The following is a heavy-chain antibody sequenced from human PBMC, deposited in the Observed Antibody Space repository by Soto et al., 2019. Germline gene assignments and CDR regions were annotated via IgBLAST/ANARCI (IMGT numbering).Heavy chain of an antibody. D-gene: IGHD2-21*01. CDR1: GFVSNDYD. J-gene: IGHJ4*02. V-gene: IGHV3-30*03. CDR3: SRGIKGGLDH. CDR2: ISYDGRNK. Sequence: QVQLAESGGGLVQPGRSLRLSCATSGFVSNDYDIHWVRQAPGKGLAWLASISYDGRNKYYADSVKGRFTISRDNSKNALSLNINSLRAEDAAVYLCSRGIKGGLDHWGPGTLVNGS.